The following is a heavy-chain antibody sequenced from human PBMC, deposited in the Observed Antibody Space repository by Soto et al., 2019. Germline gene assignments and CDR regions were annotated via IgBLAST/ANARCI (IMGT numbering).Heavy chain of an antibody. CDR1: GFTFSDYY. CDR2: ISSSGTTI. V-gene: IGHV3-11*01. CDR3: VRAKYDSLPISP. D-gene: IGHD1-1*01. Sequence: QVQLVESGGGLVKSGGSLRLSCAASGFTFSDYYMSWIRQAPGKGLEWVSYISSSGTTIYYADSVKGRFTISRDNAKNSLYLQMNSLRAEDTAVYYCVRAKYDSLPISPWGQGTLVTVSS. J-gene: IGHJ5*02.